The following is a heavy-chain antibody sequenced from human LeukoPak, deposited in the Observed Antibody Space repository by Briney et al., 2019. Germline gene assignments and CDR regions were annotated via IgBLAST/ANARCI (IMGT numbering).Heavy chain of an antibody. CDR2: IRYDGSNK. CDR3: AKVLWFGELVSPLDY. D-gene: IGHD3-10*01. CDR1: GFTFSRYG. Sequence: PGGSLRLSCAASGFTFSRYGMHWGRPAPGKGLGWVAFIRYDGSNKYYADSVKGRFTISRDNSKNTLYLQMNSLRAEDTAVYYCAKVLWFGELVSPLDYWGQGTLVTVSS. J-gene: IGHJ4*02. V-gene: IGHV3-30*02.